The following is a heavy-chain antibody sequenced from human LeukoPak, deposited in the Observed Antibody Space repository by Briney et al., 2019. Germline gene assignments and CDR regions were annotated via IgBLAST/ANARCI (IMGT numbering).Heavy chain of an antibody. J-gene: IGHJ5*02. CDR3: ARVCRGSPWSVHWFDP. V-gene: IGHV3-33*01. CDR2: IWYDGSNK. D-gene: IGHD6-13*01. CDR1: GFTFSSYG. Sequence: GRSLRLSCAASGFTFSSYGMHWVRQAPGKGLEWVAVIWYDGSNKYYADSVKGRFTISRDNSKNTLYLQMNSLRAEDTAVYYCARVCRGSPWSVHWFDPWGQGTLVTVSS.